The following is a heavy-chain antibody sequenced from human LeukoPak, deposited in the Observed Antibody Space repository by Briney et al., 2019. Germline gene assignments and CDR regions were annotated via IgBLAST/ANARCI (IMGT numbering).Heavy chain of an antibody. Sequence: PGGSLRHSCSAPGFTFSSNATRGGPQAPGKGLEYVSAISSNGGSTYYADSVKGRFTISRDNSKNTLYLQMSSLRAEDTAVYYCVKESDYLGQGTLVTVSS. J-gene: IGHJ4*02. CDR1: GFTFSSNA. CDR3: VKESDY. CDR2: ISSNGGST. V-gene: IGHV3-64D*06.